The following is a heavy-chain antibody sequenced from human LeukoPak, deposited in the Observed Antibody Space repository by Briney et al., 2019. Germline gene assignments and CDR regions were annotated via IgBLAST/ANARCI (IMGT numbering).Heavy chain of an antibody. Sequence: SGGSLRLSCAASGFTFSSYEMHWVRQAPGKGLEWVSYISSSDSTIYYADSVKGRFTISRDNAKNSLYLQMNSLRAEDTALYYCASFRFGYDYSNYFDYWGQGTLVTVSS. CDR2: ISSSDSTI. CDR1: GFTFSSYE. V-gene: IGHV3-48*03. J-gene: IGHJ4*02. CDR3: ASFRFGYDYSNYFDY. D-gene: IGHD4-11*01.